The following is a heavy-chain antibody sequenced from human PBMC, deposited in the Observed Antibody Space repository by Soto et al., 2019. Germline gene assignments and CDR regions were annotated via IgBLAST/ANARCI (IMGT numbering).Heavy chain of an antibody. CDR2: IYHSGST. CDR1: GGSISSGGYS. Sequence: SETLSLTCAVSGGSISSGGYSWSWIRQPPGKGLEWIGYIYHSGSTYYNPSLKSRVTISVDRSKNQFSLKLSSVTAADTAVYYCARGAPVVNDYWGHGTLVT. D-gene: IGHD3-22*01. J-gene: IGHJ4*01. V-gene: IGHV4-30-2*01. CDR3: ARGAPVVNDY.